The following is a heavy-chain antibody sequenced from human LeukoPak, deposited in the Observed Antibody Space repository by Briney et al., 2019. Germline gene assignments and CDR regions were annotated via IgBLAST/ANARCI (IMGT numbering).Heavy chain of an antibody. J-gene: IGHJ4*02. Sequence: GGSLRLSCAASGFTFSSYAMHWVRQAPGKGLEWVAVISYDGSNKYYADSVKGRFTISRDNSKNTLYLQMNSLRAEDAAVYYCARENSGLDYWGQGTLVTVSS. CDR1: GFTFSSYA. V-gene: IGHV3-30-3*01. CDR2: ISYDGSNK. D-gene: IGHD5/OR15-5a*01. CDR3: ARENSGLDY.